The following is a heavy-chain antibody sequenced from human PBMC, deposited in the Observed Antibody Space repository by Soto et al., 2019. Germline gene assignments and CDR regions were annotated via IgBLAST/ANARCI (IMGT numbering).Heavy chain of an antibody. CDR1: GDTFTIFA. V-gene: IGHV1-69*12. Sequence: QVQLVQSGAEVKKPGSSVKVSCKASGDTFTIFAISWVRQAPGQGLEWMGGIIPTIGTTNYAQRFQGRITITGEESSGTAYKVLSSLKSEDTGVYYWAKDLGSGYDPGDYWGQGTLVTVSS. CDR2: IIPTIGTT. J-gene: IGHJ4*02. CDR3: AKDLGSGYDPGDY. D-gene: IGHD5-12*01.